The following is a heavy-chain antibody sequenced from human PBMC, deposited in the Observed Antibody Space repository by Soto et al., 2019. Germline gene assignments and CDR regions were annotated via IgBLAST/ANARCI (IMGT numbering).Heavy chain of an antibody. CDR3: ARGGRGKHYGIAV. CDR2: INHSGST. J-gene: IGHJ6*02. CDR1: GGSFSGDY. Sequence: SETLSLTCAVYGGSFSGDYWSWLRQPPGKWLEWMGEINHSGSTNYNPSLKSRVTMSVGTSKNQFALKLSSVTAADTAVYYCARGGRGKHYGIAVSGQRTTVTGSS. V-gene: IGHV4-34*01. D-gene: IGHD3-10*01.